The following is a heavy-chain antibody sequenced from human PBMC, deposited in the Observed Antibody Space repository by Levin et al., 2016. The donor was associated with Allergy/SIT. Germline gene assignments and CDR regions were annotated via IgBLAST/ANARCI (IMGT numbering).Heavy chain of an antibody. CDR2: IKSKGSGETI. D-gene: IGHD3-22*01. V-gene: IGHV3-15*01. J-gene: IGHJ4*02. CDR3: THEIYYDSSGYTNFAS. Sequence: GESLKISCVVSGLRFSDAWMSWVRQAPGKGPEWVCRIKSKGSGETIDYAAPVKGRFTISRDDSKNTLYLQMSGLKIEDTAVYFCTHEIYYDSSGYTNFASWGQGTLVTVSS. CDR1: GLRFSDAW.